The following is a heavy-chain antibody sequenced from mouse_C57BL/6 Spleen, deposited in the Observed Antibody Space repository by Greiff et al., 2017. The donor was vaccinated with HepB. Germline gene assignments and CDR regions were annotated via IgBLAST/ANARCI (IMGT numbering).Heavy chain of an antibody. D-gene: IGHD2-4*01. Sequence: VQLQQSGAELVKPGASVKVSCKASGYTFTSYWMHWVKQRPGQGLEWIGRIHPSDSDTNYNQKFKGKATLTGDKSYSTAYMQLSSLTSKDSAVYYCASLYDDYDERNMDYWGQGTSVTVSS. CDR3: ASLYDDYDERNMDY. V-gene: IGHV1-74*01. CDR1: GYTFTSYW. J-gene: IGHJ4*01. CDR2: IHPSDSDT.